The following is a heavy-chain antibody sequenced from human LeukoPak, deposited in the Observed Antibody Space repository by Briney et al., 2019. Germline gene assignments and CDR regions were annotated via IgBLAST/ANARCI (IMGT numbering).Heavy chain of an antibody. J-gene: IGHJ4*02. CDR2: IRYDGSNK. CDR3: AREAAYYYDSSGSNFDY. CDR1: GFTFSSYG. V-gene: IGHV3-30*02. D-gene: IGHD3-22*01. Sequence: GGSLRLSCAASGFTFSSYGMHWVRQAPGKGLEWVAFIRYDGSNKYYADSVKGRFTISRDNSKNTLYLQMNSLRAEDTAVYYCAREAAYYYDSSGSNFDYWGQGTLVTVSS.